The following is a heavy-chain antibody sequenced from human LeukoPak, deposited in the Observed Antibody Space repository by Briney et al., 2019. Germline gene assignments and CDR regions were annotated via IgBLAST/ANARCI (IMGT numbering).Heavy chain of an antibody. Sequence: PSETLSLTCAVYGGSFSGYYWSWIRQPPGKGLEWIGEINHSGSTNYNPSLKSRVTISVDTSKNQFSLKLSSVTAADTAVYYCARRSPVVSGSSIDALRPAPSGEVDYWGQGTLVPVSS. J-gene: IGHJ4*02. CDR2: INHSGST. V-gene: IGHV4-34*01. CDR1: GGSFSGYY. CDR3: ARRSPVVSGSSIDALRPAPSGEVDY. D-gene: IGHD3-10*01.